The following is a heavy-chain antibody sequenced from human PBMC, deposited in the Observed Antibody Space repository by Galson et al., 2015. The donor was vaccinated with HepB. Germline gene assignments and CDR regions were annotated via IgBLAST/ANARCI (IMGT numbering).Heavy chain of an antibody. J-gene: IGHJ4*02. CDR1: GFTFTNYA. V-gene: IGHV3-23*01. CDR3: AKDDEFWSVPGAGFDY. D-gene: IGHD3-3*01. CDR2: ISGSGGTT. Sequence: SLRLSCAASGFTFTNYAMSWVRQAPGKGLEWVSAISGSGGTTYYADSVRGRFTISRDNSRNTLYLQMNSLRAEDTAVYHCAKDDEFWSVPGAGFDYWGQGTLVTVSS.